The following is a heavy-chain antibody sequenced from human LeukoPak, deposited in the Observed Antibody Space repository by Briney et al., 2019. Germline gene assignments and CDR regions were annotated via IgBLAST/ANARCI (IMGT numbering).Heavy chain of an antibody. D-gene: IGHD2-15*01. V-gene: IGHV1-69*13. J-gene: IGHJ4*02. Sequence: SVKVSCKASGGTFSSYAISWVRQAPGQRLEWMGGIIPIFGTANYAQKFQGRVTITADESTSTAYMELSSLRSEDTAVYYCMGYCSGGSCYSHLDYWGQGTLVTVSS. CDR3: MGYCSGGSCYSHLDY. CDR1: GGTFSSYA. CDR2: IIPIFGTA.